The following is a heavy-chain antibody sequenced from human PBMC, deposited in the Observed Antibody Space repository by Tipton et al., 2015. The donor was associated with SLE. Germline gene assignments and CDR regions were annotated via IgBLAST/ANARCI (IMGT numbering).Heavy chain of an antibody. CDR3: ASSRYYYDSSGYYYWYFDL. J-gene: IGHJ2*01. CDR2: IYTSGST. CDR1: GGSISSHY. Sequence: TLSLTCTVSGGSISSHYWSWIRQPAGKGLEWIGYIYTSGSTNYNPSLKSRVTISVDTSKNQFSLKLSSVTAADTAVYYCASSRYYYDSSGYYYWYFDLWGRGTLVTVSS. V-gene: IGHV4-4*09. D-gene: IGHD3-22*01.